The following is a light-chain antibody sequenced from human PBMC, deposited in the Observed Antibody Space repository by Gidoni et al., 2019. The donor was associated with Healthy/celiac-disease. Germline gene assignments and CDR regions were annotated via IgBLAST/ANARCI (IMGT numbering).Light chain of an antibody. CDR2: DSS. Sequence: EIVLTQSPATLSLSPGERATLSCRASQSVSSYLAWYQQKPGQAPRLLIYDSSNRATGIQARFSGSGSGTDFTLNISRLETEDFAVYYCQKSSGSFGQGTKLEIK. V-gene: IGKV3-11*01. CDR1: QSVSSY. J-gene: IGKJ2*04. CDR3: QKSSGS.